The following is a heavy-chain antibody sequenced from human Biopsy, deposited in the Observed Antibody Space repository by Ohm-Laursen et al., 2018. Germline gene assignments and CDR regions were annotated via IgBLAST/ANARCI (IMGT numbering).Heavy chain of an antibody. CDR2: IYYSGST. J-gene: IGHJ4*02. Sequence: SDTLSLTCSVSGGSISSSYWSWIRQPPGKGLEWIGGIYYSGSTNYNPSLKSRVTISVDTSKNQFSMKLSSVTAEDTAVYYCARDDAVTVIRGLYYWGQGALVTVSS. CDR3: ARDDAVTVIRGLYY. CDR1: GGSISSSY. D-gene: IGHD2-21*02. V-gene: IGHV4-59*07.